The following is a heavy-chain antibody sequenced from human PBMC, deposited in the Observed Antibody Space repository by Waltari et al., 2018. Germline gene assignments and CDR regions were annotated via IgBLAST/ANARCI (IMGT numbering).Heavy chain of an antibody. Sequence: EVQLVESGGGSVQLGGSLRLSCAAPGFTFSSYWMHWVRQAPGKGLVWVAHIHGGGSTTFYADSVKGRFTISRDNAKNTLYLQMNSLTADDTAVYYCARAGNMDVWGQGTTVTVSS. CDR2: IHGGGSTT. CDR1: GFTFSSYW. V-gene: IGHV3-74*01. J-gene: IGHJ6*02. CDR3: ARAGNMDV. D-gene: IGHD3-10*01.